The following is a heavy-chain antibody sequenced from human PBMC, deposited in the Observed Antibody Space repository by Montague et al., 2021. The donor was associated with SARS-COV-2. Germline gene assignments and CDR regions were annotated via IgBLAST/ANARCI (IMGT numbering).Heavy chain of an antibody. D-gene: IGHD3-10*01. CDR2: IDWDDDK. CDR3: ARTAGTDYTGYYYYAMDL. CDR1: GFSLSTSGMC. Sequence: PALVKPTQTLTLTCTFSGFSLSTSGMCVSWIRQPPGKALEWLARIDWDDDKYYSTSLKTRLTISKDTSKNQVVLTMTNMDPVDTATYYCARTAGTDYTGYYYYAMDLWGQGTTVTVSS. V-gene: IGHV2-70*11. J-gene: IGHJ6*02.